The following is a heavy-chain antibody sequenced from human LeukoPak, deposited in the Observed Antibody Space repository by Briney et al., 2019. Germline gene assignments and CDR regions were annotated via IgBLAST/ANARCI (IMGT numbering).Heavy chain of an antibody. D-gene: IGHD1-26*01. V-gene: IGHV3-20*04. CDR2: INWDGGST. J-gene: IGHJ3*02. CDR1: GFTFDDFG. CDR3: ARRQSGRGAFDI. Sequence: GGSLRLSCAASGFTFDDFGMIWVRQAPGKGLECVSGINWDGGSTTYADSVKGRFTISRDNAKNTLYLQMNSLRAEDTAVYYCARRQSGRGAFDIWGQGTMVTVSS.